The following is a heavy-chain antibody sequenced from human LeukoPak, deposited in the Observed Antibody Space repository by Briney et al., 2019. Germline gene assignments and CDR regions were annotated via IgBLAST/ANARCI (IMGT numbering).Heavy chain of an antibody. J-gene: IGHJ4*02. CDR3: AKVSAVAATPIDY. CDR2: ISGSGGSA. Sequence: GGSLRLSCAASGFTFSSYAMSWVRQAPGKGLEWVSAISGSGGSAYYADSVKGRFTVSRDNSKNTLYLQMNSLRAEDTAVYYCAKVSAVAATPIDYWGQGTLVTVSS. CDR1: GFTFSSYA. V-gene: IGHV3-23*01. D-gene: IGHD2-15*01.